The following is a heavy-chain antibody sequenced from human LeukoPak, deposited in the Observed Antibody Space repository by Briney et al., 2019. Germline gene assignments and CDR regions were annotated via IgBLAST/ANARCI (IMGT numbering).Heavy chain of an antibody. CDR3: ARGGSITMVRGGKNWFDP. J-gene: IGHJ5*02. CDR1: GFTFSSYS. Sequence: PGGSLRLSCAASGFTFSSYSMNWVRQAQGKVLGWVSSISSSSSYIYYADSVKGRFTISRDNAKNSLYLQMNSLRAEDTAVYYCARGGSITMVRGGKNWFDPWGQGTLVTVSS. D-gene: IGHD3-10*01. V-gene: IGHV3-21*01. CDR2: ISSSSSYI.